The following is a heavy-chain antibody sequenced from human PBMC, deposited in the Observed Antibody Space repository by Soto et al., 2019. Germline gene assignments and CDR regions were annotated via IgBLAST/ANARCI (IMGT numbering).Heavy chain of an antibody. V-gene: IGHV4-59*01. CDR3: AKDTDRLFRYSSGWYLKGGAFDI. CDR1: GGSISSYY. CDR2: IYYSGST. Sequence: PSETLSLTCTVSGGSISSYYWSWIRQPPGKGLEWIGYIYYSGSTNYNPSLKSRVTISVDTSKNQFSLKLSSVTAADTAVYYCAKDTDRLFRYSSGWYLKGGAFDIWGQGTMVTVSS. D-gene: IGHD6-19*01. J-gene: IGHJ3*02.